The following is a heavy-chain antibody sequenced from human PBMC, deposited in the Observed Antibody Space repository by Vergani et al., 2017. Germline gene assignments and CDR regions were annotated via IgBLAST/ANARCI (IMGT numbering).Heavy chain of an antibody. J-gene: IGHJ3*02. CDR2: IWDDGSKK. D-gene: IGHD4-17*01. CDR1: GFIFKNHG. CDR3: ARGMTTETTDLDGVDM. Sequence: QVQLVESGGGVVQPGTSLRLSCAASGFIFKNHGMQWVRQAPGKGLEWVALIWDDGSKKNYGDSMKGRFTISRDNSKDTLYLEMNSPRPEDTAVYYCARGMTTETTDLDGVDMWGQGTMVSVSS. V-gene: IGHV3-33*01.